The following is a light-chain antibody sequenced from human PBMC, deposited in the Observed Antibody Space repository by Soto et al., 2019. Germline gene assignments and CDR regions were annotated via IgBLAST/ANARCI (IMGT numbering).Light chain of an antibody. CDR2: DDS. CDR1: NVGSKS. J-gene: IGLJ1*01. V-gene: IGLV3-21*02. Sequence: SYELTQPPSVSVAPGQTATVTCGGNNVGSKSLHWYQQKPGQAPVLVVYDDSDRPSGIPERFSGSNSGNTDTLTISRVEDGDEDDYYCQLWDTSSXQGVFGTGTKVXV. CDR3: QLWDTSSXQGV.